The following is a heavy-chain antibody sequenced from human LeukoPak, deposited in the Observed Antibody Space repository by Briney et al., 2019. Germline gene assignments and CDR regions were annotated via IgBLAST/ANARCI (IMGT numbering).Heavy chain of an antibody. CDR3: ARGSAVAGTGDY. J-gene: IGHJ4*02. CDR2: IKSDGSVT. D-gene: IGHD6-19*01. Sequence: GGFLRLSCAASGFTFSSYWMHWVRQAPGKGLVWVSRIKSDGSVTSYADSVKGRFTISRDNAKNTLYLQMNSLRAEDTAVYYCARGSAVAGTGDYWGQGTLVTVSS. V-gene: IGHV3-74*01. CDR1: GFTFSSYW.